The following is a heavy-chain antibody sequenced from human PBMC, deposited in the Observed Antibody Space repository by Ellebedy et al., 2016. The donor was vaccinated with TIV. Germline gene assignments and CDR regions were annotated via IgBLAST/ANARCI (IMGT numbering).Heavy chain of an antibody. CDR2: FFYYRGT. CDR3: ARAVPDRPPDY. D-gene: IGHD6-6*01. Sequence: MPSETLSLTCTVPGGSMKNYYWLWIRQPPGKGLEFIGQFFYYRGTNYNPSLNSRLTTSVDTSKNQFSLQVNSVTAADTDVYYCARAVPDRPPDYWGQGTLVTVSS. V-gene: IGHV4-59*01. CDR1: GGSMKNYY. J-gene: IGHJ4*02.